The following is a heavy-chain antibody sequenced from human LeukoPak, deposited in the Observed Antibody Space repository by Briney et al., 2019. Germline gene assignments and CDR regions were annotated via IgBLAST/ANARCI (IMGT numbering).Heavy chain of an antibody. J-gene: IGHJ4*02. V-gene: IGHV3-74*01. CDR2: INSDGSST. CDR3: VRDVRQGIGCACYV. Sequence: GGSLRLSCAASGFTFSRHWMYWVRQAAGKGLVWVSRINSDGSSTKYADSLKGGFTISRDNANNTLYLQMNSRGAEGTAVFYCVRDVRQGIGCACYVGGEGTLVSVSS. CDR1: GFTFSRHW. D-gene: IGHD2-21*02.